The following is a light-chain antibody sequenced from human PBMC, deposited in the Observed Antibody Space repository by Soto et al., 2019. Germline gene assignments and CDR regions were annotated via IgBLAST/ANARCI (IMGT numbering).Light chain of an antibody. V-gene: IGKV3-20*01. Sequence: EILLTQSPGTLSLSPGERATLSCRASQSVSPSSLAWYQQRPGQSPRLLIYGASSRATGIPDRFSGSGSGTDFTLTISRLEPEDFAVYYCQQYGSSPPISFGQGTRLEIK. J-gene: IGKJ5*01. CDR1: QSVSPSS. CDR2: GAS. CDR3: QQYGSSPPIS.